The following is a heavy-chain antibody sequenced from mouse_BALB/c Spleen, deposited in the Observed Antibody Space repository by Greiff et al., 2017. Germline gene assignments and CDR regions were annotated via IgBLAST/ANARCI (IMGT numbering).Heavy chain of an antibody. CDR3: ASFYYGNYYFDY. J-gene: IGHJ2*01. Sequence: VKLVESGAELARPGASVKMSCKASGYTFTSYTMHWVKQRPGQGLEWIGYINPSSGYTNYNQKFKDKATLTADKSSSTAYMQLSSLTSEDSAVYYCASFYYGNYYFDYWGQGTTLTVSS. CDR1: GYTFTSYT. V-gene: IGHV1-4*01. CDR2: INPSSGYT. D-gene: IGHD2-1*01.